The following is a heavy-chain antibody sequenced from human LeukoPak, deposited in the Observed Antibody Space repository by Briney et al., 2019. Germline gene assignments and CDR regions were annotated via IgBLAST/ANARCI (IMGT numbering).Heavy chain of an antibody. J-gene: IGHJ4*02. D-gene: IGHD5-18*01. V-gene: IGHV4-34*01. CDR1: GGSFSGYY. CDR3: ARGMEKDTAMVEYYFDY. CDR2: INHSGST. Sequence: SETLSLTCAVYGGSFSGYYWSWIRQPPGKGLEWIGEINHSGSTNYNPSLKSRVTISVDTSKNQFSLKLSSATAADTAVYYCARGMEKDTAMVEYYFDYWGQGTLVTVSS.